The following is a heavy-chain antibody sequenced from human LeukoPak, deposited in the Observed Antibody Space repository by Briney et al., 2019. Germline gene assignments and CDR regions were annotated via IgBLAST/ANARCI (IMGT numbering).Heavy chain of an antibody. CDR2: ISYDGRNK. V-gene: IGHV3-30-3*01. CDR1: GFTSSSYA. J-gene: IGHJ6*02. CDR3: ARAAYHYGMDV. Sequence: GRSLRLSCAASGFTSSSYAMHWVRQAPGKGLEGVAVISYDGRNKYYADSVKGRFTISRDNSKNTLYLQMNSLRAEDTAVYYCARAAYHYGMDVWGQGTTVTVSS.